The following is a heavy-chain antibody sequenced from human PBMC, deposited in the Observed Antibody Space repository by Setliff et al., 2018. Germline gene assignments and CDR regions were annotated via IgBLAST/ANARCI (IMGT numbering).Heavy chain of an antibody. CDR2: IFHSGTT. CDR1: GGSVSSGSYY. Sequence: SETLSLTCSVSGGSVSSGSYYWGWIRQPPGKGLEWIGSIFHSGTTYYNPSLKSRITMSVDTSMNQLSLRLNSVTAADTALYYCARSPSSGAYWNPRPFYSDYWARGTLVTVSS. J-gene: IGHJ4*02. D-gene: IGHD1-26*01. V-gene: IGHV4-39*01. CDR3: ARSPSSGAYWNPRPFYSDY.